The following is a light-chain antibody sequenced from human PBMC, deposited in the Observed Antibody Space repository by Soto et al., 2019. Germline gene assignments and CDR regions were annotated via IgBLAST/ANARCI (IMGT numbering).Light chain of an antibody. Sequence: QSALTQPRSVSGSPGQSVTISCTGTSSDIGSYNYVSWYQQHPGKAPKLMIYDVGERPSGVPDRFSGSKSGSTASLTISGLQAEDEADYYCCSFAGTSTWVFGGGTQLTVL. CDR2: DVG. CDR3: CSFAGTSTWV. CDR1: SSDIGSYNY. J-gene: IGLJ3*02. V-gene: IGLV2-11*01.